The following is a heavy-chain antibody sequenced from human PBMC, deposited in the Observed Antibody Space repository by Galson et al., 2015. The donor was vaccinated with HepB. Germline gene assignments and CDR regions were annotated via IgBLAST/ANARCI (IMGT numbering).Heavy chain of an antibody. V-gene: IGHV1-18*01. CDR2: ISAYNGNT. CDR3: ARRAPARVGNYYYYYMDV. J-gene: IGHJ6*03. D-gene: IGHD1-26*01. Sequence: SVKVSCKASGYTFTSYGISWVRQAPGQGLEWMGWISAYNGNTNYAQKLQGRVTMTTDTSTSTAYMELRSLRSDDTAVYYCARRAPARVGNYYYYYMDVWGKGTTVTVSS. CDR1: GYTFTSYG.